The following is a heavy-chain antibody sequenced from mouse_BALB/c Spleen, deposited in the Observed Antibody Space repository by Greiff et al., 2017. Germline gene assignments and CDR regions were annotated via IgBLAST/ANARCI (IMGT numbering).Heavy chain of an antibody. V-gene: IGHV7-3*02. CDR2: IRNKANGYTT. CDR1: GFTFTDYY. CDR3: ARGNWDLAY. Sequence: EVMLVESGGGLVQPGGSLRLSCATSGFTFTDYYMSWVRQPPGKALEWLGFIRNKANGYTTEYSASVKGRFTISRDNSQSILYLQMNTLRAEDSATYYCARGNWDLAYWGQGTLVTVSA. D-gene: IGHD4-1*01. J-gene: IGHJ3*01.